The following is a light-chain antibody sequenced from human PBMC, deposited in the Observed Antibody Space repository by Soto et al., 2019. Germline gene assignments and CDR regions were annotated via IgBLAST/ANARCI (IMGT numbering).Light chain of an antibody. CDR3: QQYNTWHLT. V-gene: IGKV3-15*01. J-gene: IGKJ3*01. Sequence: ETVMTQSPATLSVSPGERPTLSCRASQSVSSNLAWYQQKPGQAPRLLIYDASTRATDIPARFSGSGSGTEFTLTIMCLQSEDFAVYYCQQYNTWHLTFGPGTKVDIK. CDR1: QSVSSN. CDR2: DAS.